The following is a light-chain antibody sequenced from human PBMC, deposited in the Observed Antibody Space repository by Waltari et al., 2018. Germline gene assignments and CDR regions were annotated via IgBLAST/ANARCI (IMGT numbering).Light chain of an antibody. CDR3: QQRSYWLT. CDR2: DAS. V-gene: IGKV3-11*01. CDR1: QSVSPY. Sequence: EIVLTQSPATLSLSPGERATLSCRASQSVSPYLAWYQQKLGQAPRLLIYDASKRATGIPARFSGSGSGTDFTLTISSLEPEDFAVYHCQQRSYWLTFGGGTKVEIK. J-gene: IGKJ4*01.